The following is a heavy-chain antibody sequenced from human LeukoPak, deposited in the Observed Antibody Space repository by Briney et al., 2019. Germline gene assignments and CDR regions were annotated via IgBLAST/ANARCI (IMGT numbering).Heavy chain of an antibody. V-gene: IGHV3-7*01. CDR1: GITFSSLW. D-gene: IGHD2-15*01. CDR2: IKPDGSEE. CDR3: AGGQGWHFDL. J-gene: IGHJ2*01. Sequence: GGSLRLSCAASGITFSSLWMSWFRQAPGKGLEWVADIKPDGSEEHYVASVRGRFTISRVNAKTSLYLQMNSLRGEDTAVYYCAGGQGWHFDLWGRGTLITVSS.